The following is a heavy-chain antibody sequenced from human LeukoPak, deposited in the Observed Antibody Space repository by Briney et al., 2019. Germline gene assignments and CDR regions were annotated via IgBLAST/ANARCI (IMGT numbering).Heavy chain of an antibody. CDR2: IKQDGSEK. CDR3: ARDQREITFGGVITVPFDY. V-gene: IGHV3-7*01. Sequence: GGSLRLSCAASGFTFSSSWMSWVRQAPGKGLEWVANIKQDGSEKYYVDSVKGRFTISRDNAKNSLYLQMNSLRAEDTAVYYCARDQREITFGGVITVPFDYWGQGTLVTVSS. CDR1: GFTFSSSW. D-gene: IGHD3-16*01. J-gene: IGHJ4*02.